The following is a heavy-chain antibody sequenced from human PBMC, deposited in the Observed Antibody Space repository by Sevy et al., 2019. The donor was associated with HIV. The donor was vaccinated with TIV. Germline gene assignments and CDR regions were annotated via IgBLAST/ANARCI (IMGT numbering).Heavy chain of an antibody. Sequence: GGSLRLSCAASGFTFGSYAMSWVRQAPGKGLEWVSAISGTGGGTYYADSVKGRFTISRDNSKNTLYLQLNSLRAEDTAVSYCAKVPYSYSNPPGWLDPWDQGTLVTV. D-gene: IGHD5-18*01. V-gene: IGHV3-23*01. CDR1: GFTFGSYA. CDR2: ISGTGGGT. J-gene: IGHJ5*02. CDR3: AKVPYSYSNPPGWLDP.